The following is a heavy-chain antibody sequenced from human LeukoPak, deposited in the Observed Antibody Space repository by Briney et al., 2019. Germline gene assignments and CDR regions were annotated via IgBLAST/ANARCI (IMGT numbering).Heavy chain of an antibody. CDR2: ISSSSSYI. CDR1: GFTFSTYS. CDR3: ARSSSGSYWIDY. Sequence: GGSRRLPCAAPGFTFSTYSMNWVRQAPGKGLEWVSSISSSSSYIYYADSVKGRFTISRDNAKNSLYLQMNSLRAEDTAVYYCARSSSGSYWIDYWGQGTLVTVSS. J-gene: IGHJ4*02. D-gene: IGHD1-26*01. V-gene: IGHV3-21*01.